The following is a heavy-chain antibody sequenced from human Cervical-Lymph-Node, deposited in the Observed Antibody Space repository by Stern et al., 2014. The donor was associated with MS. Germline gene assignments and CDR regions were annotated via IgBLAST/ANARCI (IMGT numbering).Heavy chain of an antibody. J-gene: IGHJ6*02. D-gene: IGHD3-10*01. CDR1: GFTFSSYW. CDR3: ARDSAYYYYGVDV. Sequence: EVQLVQSGGGLVQPGGSLRLSCAASGFTFSSYWMSWVRQAPGKGLEWVANIKQDGSEKYYVDSVKGRFTISRDNAKNSLYLQMNSLRAEDTAVYYCARDSAYYYYGVDVWGQGTTVTVSS. V-gene: IGHV3-7*01. CDR2: IKQDGSEK.